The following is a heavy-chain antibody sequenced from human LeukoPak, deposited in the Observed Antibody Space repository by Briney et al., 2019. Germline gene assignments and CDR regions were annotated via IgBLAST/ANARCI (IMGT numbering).Heavy chain of an antibody. CDR3: ARFDYGDYKFDY. J-gene: IGHJ4*02. D-gene: IGHD4-17*01. CDR2: IYDAGNT. Sequence: ASETLSLTCTVSGGSISRSGYYWVWVRQPPEQGLEWIGNIYDAGNTYNNPSLRSRVTISVDTSKNQFSLKLSSVTAADTAVYYCARFDYGDYKFDYWGQGTLVTVSS. CDR1: GGSISRSGYY. V-gene: IGHV4-39*01.